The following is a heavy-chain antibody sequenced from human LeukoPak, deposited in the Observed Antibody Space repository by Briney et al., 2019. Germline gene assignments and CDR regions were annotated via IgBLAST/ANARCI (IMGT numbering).Heavy chain of an antibody. D-gene: IGHD5-18*01. CDR1: GGSFSGYY. CDR3: ARQDTVMFFDVFDI. Sequence: SETLSLTCAVYGGSFSGYYWSWIRQPPGKGLEWIGEINHSGSTNYNPSLKSRVTISVDTSKNQFSLKLSSVTAADTAVYYCARQDTVMFFDVFDIGGKGKMVPVS. CDR2: INHSGST. J-gene: IGHJ3*02. V-gene: IGHV4-34*01.